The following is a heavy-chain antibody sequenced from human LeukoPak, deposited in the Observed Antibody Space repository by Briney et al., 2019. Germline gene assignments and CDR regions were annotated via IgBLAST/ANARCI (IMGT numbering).Heavy chain of an antibody. CDR1: GGSVSSGRYY. D-gene: IGHD1-1*01. CDR2: IYYSGST. J-gene: IGHJ4*02. CDR3: ARVQRPLDGADY. Sequence: SGTLSLTCTVSGGSVSSGRYYWSWIRQPPGKGLEWIGYIYYSGSTYCNPSLKSRVTISVDTSKNLFSLKLSSVTAADTAVYYCARVQRPLDGADYWGQGTLVTVSS. V-gene: IGHV4-61*01.